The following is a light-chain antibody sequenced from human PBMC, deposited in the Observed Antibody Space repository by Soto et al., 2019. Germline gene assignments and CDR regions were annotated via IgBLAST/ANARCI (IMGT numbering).Light chain of an antibody. V-gene: IGLV2-18*01. J-gene: IGLJ3*02. CDR3: SLKTSSVTWV. Sequence: QSVLTQPPSVSGSPGQSVTISCTGTSIDVGNFDLVSWYQQPPGTAPKLLIYQVSNRPSGVPDRFSGSQSGNTASLTISGLQAEDEADYYCSLKTSSVTWVFGGGTKLTVL. CDR1: SIDVGNFDL. CDR2: QVS.